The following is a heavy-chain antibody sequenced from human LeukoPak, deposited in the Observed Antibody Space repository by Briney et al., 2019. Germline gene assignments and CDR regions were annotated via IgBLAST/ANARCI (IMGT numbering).Heavy chain of an antibody. J-gene: IGHJ4*02. Sequence: AGSLSLSCAASGVSIRSYTLSWVRQAPARGLEWVSAIGPSGRSTYYADSVRGRFTISRDNSKNTLYLQMNSLRAEDTAIYYCAKDPMVRGATYDYWGQGTLVTVSS. D-gene: IGHD3-10*01. V-gene: IGHV3-23*01. CDR1: GVSIRSYT. CDR3: AKDPMVRGATYDY. CDR2: IGPSGRST.